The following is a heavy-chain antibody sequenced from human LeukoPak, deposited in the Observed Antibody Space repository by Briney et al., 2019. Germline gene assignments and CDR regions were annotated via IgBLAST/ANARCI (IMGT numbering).Heavy chain of an antibody. CDR1: GVSITSYY. CDR2: IYYSGST. V-gene: IGHV4-59*01. J-gene: IGHJ4*02. Sequence: PSETLSLTCTVSGVSITSYYWSWIRRPPGKGLEWIWYIYYSGSTNYNPSLKSRVTISGDTSKNQFSLKLRSVTAADTAVYYCARGQYIYGFNGDYFDYWGQGTLVTVSS. D-gene: IGHD5-18*01. CDR3: ARGQYIYGFNGDYFDY.